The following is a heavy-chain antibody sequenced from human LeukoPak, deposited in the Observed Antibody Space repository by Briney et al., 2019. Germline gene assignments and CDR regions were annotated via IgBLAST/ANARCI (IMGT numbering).Heavy chain of an antibody. Sequence: SVKVSCKASGGTFSSYAISWVRQAPGQGLEWMGGIIPIFGTANYAQKFQGGVTITADESTSTAYMELSSLRSEDTAVYYCARDRSGGRGGGTGLCYWGQGTLVTVSS. CDR2: IIPIFGTA. D-gene: IGHD3-16*01. V-gene: IGHV1-69*13. J-gene: IGHJ4*02. CDR3: ARDRSGGRGGGTGLCY. CDR1: GGTFSSYA.